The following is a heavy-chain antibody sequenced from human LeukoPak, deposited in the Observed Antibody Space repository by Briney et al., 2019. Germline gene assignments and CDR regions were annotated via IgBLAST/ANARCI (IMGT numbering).Heavy chain of an antibody. CDR3: ARYYYDSSGYSHGMDV. CDR2: IYHSGST. Sequence: PSGTLSLTCAVSGGSISSSNWWSWVRQPPGKGLEWIGEIYHSGSTNYNPSLKSRVTISVDKSKNQFSLKLSSVTAADTAVYYCARYYYDSSGYSHGMDVWGQGTTVTVSS. D-gene: IGHD3-22*01. J-gene: IGHJ6*02. CDR1: GGSISSSNW. V-gene: IGHV4-4*02.